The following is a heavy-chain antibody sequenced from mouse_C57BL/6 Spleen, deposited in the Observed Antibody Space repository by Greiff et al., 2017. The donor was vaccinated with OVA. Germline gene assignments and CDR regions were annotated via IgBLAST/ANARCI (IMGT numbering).Heavy chain of an antibody. CDR3: AFYGNYDYAMDY. CDR1: GYAFSSSW. Sequence: VQLQQSGPELVKPGASVKISCKASGYAFSSSWMNWVKQRPGKGLEWIGRIYPGDGDTNYNGKFKGKATLTADKSSSTAYMQLSSLTSEDSAVYFCAFYGNYDYAMDYWGQGTSVTVSS. J-gene: IGHJ4*01. D-gene: IGHD2-1*01. V-gene: IGHV1-82*01. CDR2: IYPGDGDT.